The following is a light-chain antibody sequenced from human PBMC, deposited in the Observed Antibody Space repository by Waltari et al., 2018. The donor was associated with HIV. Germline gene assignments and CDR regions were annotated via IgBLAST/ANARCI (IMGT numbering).Light chain of an antibody. CDR2: RND. V-gene: IGLV1-47*01. Sequence: QPKMTQAPSASKTPGQRITMSCSGSKSNIGNNFIYWFQQIPGAAPRLVMARNDPRPAGVPDRFSGTKSGTSAFLAITNLRLDDEATYVCASWDDNLRHWVFGGGTKLTVL. CDR3: ASWDDNLRHWV. J-gene: IGLJ3*02. CDR1: KSNIGNNF.